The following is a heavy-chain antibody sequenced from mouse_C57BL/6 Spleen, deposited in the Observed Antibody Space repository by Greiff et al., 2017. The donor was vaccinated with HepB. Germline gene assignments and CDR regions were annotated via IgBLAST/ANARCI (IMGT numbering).Heavy chain of an antibody. CDR3: ARSETAQATYYAMDY. CDR1: GYSFTDYN. D-gene: IGHD3-2*02. CDR2: INPNYGTT. V-gene: IGHV1-39*01. Sequence: VQLQQSGPELVKPGASVKISCKASGYSFTDYNMNWVKQRNGKSLEWIGVINPNYGTTSYNQKFKGKATLTVDQSSSTAYMQLNSLTSEDSAVYYCARSETAQATYYAMDYWGQGTSVTVSS. J-gene: IGHJ4*01.